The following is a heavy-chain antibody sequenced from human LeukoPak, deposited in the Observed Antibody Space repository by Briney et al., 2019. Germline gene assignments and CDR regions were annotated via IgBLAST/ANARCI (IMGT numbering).Heavy chain of an antibody. V-gene: IGHV3-48*01. CDR1: GFTFSSYS. D-gene: IGHD1-26*01. CDR2: ISSSSSTI. CDR3: AKEPIVGATSGYFDY. Sequence: PGGSLRLSCAASGFTFSSYSMNWVRQAPGKGLEWVSYISSSSSTIYYADSVKGRFTISRDNSKNTLYLQMNSLRAEDTAVYYCAKEPIVGATSGYFDYWGQGTLVTVSS. J-gene: IGHJ4*02.